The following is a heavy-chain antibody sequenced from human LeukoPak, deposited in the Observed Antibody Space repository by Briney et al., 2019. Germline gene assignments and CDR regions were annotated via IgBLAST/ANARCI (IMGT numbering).Heavy chain of an antibody. Sequence: SETLSLTCTVSGGSISRSSYYWGWIRQPPGKGLEWIGSMYYSGNTYYNASVKSRVTISVDTSENQFSLKLRSVTAADTAVFYCARHVLASAEIDFWGQGTLVTVSS. D-gene: IGHD6-13*01. CDR1: GGSISRSSYY. J-gene: IGHJ4*02. V-gene: IGHV4-39*01. CDR2: MYYSGNT. CDR3: ARHVLASAEIDF.